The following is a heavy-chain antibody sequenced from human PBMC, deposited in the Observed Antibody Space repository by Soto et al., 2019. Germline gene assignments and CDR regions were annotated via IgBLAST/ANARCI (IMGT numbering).Heavy chain of an antibody. CDR3: ARLWYCSSTSCSIPDAFDI. CDR2: IYYSGST. Sequence: QLQLHASGPGLVKPSEPLSLTCTVSGGSISSSSYYWGWIRQPPGKWLEGSGRIYYSGSTYYNQSLKSRVTMCVETSKNQYSLKLSSVTDADTAVYYCARLWYCSSTSCSIPDAFDIWGQGTMVTVSA. CDR1: GGSISSSSYY. J-gene: IGHJ3*02. V-gene: IGHV4-39*01. D-gene: IGHD2-2*01.